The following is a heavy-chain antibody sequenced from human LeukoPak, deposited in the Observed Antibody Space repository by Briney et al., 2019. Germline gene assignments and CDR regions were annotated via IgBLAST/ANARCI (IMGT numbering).Heavy chain of an antibody. J-gene: IGHJ4*02. Sequence: PGRSLRLSCAGSGFIFNNYAMHWVRQPPGKGLEWVSGISWNSGSIDYADSVKGRFTISRDNAKNSPYLQMNSLRAEDTAVYYCARDPISFTGPDYWGQGTLVTVSS. CDR1: GFIFNNYA. D-gene: IGHD4-11*01. V-gene: IGHV3-9*01. CDR3: ARDPISFTGPDY. CDR2: ISWNSGSI.